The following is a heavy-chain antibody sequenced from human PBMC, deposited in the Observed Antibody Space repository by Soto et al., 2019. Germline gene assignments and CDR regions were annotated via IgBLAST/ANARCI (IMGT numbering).Heavy chain of an antibody. Sequence: TSQTMSLTCTVFGGSISSSSYYWGWIRKPPGKGLEWIGSIYYSGSTYYNPSIKSRVTISVDTSKTQFSLKLSSVTAADTAVYYCARPYCSSTSCFDPWGEGTLVTVSS. J-gene: IGHJ5*02. CDR3: ARPYCSSTSCFDP. V-gene: IGHV4-39*01. CDR1: GGSISSSSYY. D-gene: IGHD2-2*01. CDR2: IYYSGST.